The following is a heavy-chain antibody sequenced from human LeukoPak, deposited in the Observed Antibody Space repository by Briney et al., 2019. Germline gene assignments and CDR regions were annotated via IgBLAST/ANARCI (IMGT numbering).Heavy chain of an antibody. CDR3: ARRLDSTGSWFGELFPFDP. CDR2: IYTSGST. Sequence: PSETLSLTCTVSGGSISSGSYYWSWIRQPAGKGLEWIGRIYTSGSTNYNPSLKSRVTISVDTSKNQFSLKLSSVTAADTAVYYCARRLDSTGSWFGELFPFDPWGQGTLVTVSS. V-gene: IGHV4-61*02. D-gene: IGHD3-10*01. CDR1: GGSISSGSYY. J-gene: IGHJ5*02.